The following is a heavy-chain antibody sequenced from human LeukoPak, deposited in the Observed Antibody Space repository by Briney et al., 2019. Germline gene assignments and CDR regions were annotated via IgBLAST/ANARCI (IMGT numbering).Heavy chain of an antibody. D-gene: IGHD1-26*01. CDR3: ARISLGAIWGYYYGMDV. V-gene: IGHV1-69*13. CDR1: GYSFTSNY. J-gene: IGHJ6*02. CDR2: IIPIFDTA. Sequence: SVKVSCTASGYSFTSNYIHWVRQAPGQGLEWMGGIIPIFDTADYAQKFQGRVTITADESTSTAYMELSSLRSEDTAVFYCARISLGAIWGYYYGMDVWGQGTTVTVSS.